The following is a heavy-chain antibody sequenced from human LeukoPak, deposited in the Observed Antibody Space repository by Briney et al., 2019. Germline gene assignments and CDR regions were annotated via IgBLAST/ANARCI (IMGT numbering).Heavy chain of an antibody. CDR3: ARRIVVVPAANNPYGVDV. Sequence: ASVKVSCKASGYTFTGYYMHWVRQAPGQGLEWMGWINPNSGGTNYAQKFQGRVTMTRDTSISTAYMELSRLRSDDTAVYYCARRIVVVPAANNPYGVDVWGQGTTVTVSS. CDR1: GYTFTGYY. V-gene: IGHV1-2*02. J-gene: IGHJ6*02. D-gene: IGHD2-2*01. CDR2: INPNSGGT.